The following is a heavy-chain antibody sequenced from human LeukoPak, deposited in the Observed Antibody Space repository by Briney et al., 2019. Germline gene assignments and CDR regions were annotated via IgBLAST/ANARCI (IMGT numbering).Heavy chain of an antibody. V-gene: IGHV3-30*04. CDR3: AKDVRLHCSSWYSINYGMDV. D-gene: IGHD6-13*01. Sequence: PGGSLRLSCAASGFTFSSYAMHWVRQAPGKGLEWVAVISYDGSNKYYADSVKGRFTISRDNSKNTLYLQMNSLRAEDTAVYYCAKDVRLHCSSWYSINYGMDVWGKGTTVTVSS. CDR1: GFTFSSYA. J-gene: IGHJ6*04. CDR2: ISYDGSNK.